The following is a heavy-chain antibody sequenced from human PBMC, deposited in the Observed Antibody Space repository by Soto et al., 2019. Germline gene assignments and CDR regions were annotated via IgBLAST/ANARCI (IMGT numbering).Heavy chain of an antibody. D-gene: IGHD6-13*01. CDR3: ARVRELTAAGISDYYYGMDV. V-gene: IGHV4-39*07. Sequence: PSETLSLTCTVSGDSISSSSYYWGWIRQPPGKGLEWIGSIYHSGSTNYNPSLKSRVTISVDKSKNQFSLKLSSVTAADTAVYYCARVRELTAAGISDYYYGMDVWGQGTTVTVSS. CDR2: IYHSGST. CDR1: GDSISSSSYY. J-gene: IGHJ6*02.